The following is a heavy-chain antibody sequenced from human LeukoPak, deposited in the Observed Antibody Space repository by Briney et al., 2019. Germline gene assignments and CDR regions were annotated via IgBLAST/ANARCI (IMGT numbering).Heavy chain of an antibody. CDR2: ISESGGST. V-gene: IGHV3-23*01. CDR1: GITLSNYA. CDR3: AKRGIVIRGVLVIGFHKEAYYFDY. Sequence: SGGSLRLSCVVSGITLSNYAMSWVRQAPGKGLEWVSGISESGGSTKYADPVKGRFTISRDNSLNTVYLQMSSLRAEDTAVYFCAKRGIVIRGVLVIGFHKEAYYFDYWGQGILVTVSS. J-gene: IGHJ4*02. D-gene: IGHD3-10*01.